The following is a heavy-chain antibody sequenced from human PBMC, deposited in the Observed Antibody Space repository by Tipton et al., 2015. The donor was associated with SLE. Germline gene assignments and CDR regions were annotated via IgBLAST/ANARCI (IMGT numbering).Heavy chain of an antibody. V-gene: IGHV4-4*07. Sequence: TLSLTCTVSGDSISSHYWNWIRQTPGRGLEWIGRIYTSGSTNYNPSLKSRVTMSVDTSKNQFSLKLSSVTAADTAVYYCARGVQQLMPFDYWGQGTLVTVSS. J-gene: IGHJ4*02. CDR3: ARGVQQLMPFDY. CDR2: IYTSGST. D-gene: IGHD6-13*01. CDR1: GDSISSHY.